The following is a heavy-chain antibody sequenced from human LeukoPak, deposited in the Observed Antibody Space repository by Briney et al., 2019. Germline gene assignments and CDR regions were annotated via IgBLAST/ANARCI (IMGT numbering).Heavy chain of an antibody. D-gene: IGHD3-22*01. CDR1: GFTFSSYA. J-gene: IGHJ4*02. V-gene: IGHV3-23*01. CDR2: ISGSGGST. Sequence: PGGSLRLSCAASGFTFSSYAMSWVRQAPGKGLEWVSAISGSGGSTYYADSVKGRFTISRDNSKNTLYLQMNSLRAEDTAVYYCAKGRMYYYELFIDYWGQGTLVTVSS. CDR3: AKGRMYYYELFIDY.